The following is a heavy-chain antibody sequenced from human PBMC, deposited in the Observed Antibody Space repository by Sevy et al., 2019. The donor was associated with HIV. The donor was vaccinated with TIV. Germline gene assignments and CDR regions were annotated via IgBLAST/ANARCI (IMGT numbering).Heavy chain of an antibody. D-gene: IGHD1-20*01. Sequence: SETLSLTCTVSGGSISSTNYYWGWIRQPPGKGLEWIGSIYYRGNNNYNPSLTSRVTISVATSKNQFSLKLTSVTAADTAVYYCARRYIWNDGWFDPWGQGTLVTVSS. CDR1: GGSISSTNYY. J-gene: IGHJ5*02. V-gene: IGHV4-39*01. CDR2: IYYRGNN. CDR3: ARRYIWNDGWFDP.